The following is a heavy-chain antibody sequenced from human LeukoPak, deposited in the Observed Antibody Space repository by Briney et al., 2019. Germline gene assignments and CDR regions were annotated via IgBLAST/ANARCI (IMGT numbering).Heavy chain of an antibody. V-gene: IGHV3-23*01. D-gene: IGHD1-26*01. CDR1: GFTFSNYA. CDR3: AKRGAEVGATVAPGDY. CDR2: ISGSGGST. J-gene: IGHJ4*02. Sequence: GGSLRLSCAASGFTFSNYALNWVRQAPGKGLEWVSSISGSGGSTYYADSVKGRFTISRDNSKNTLYLQMNSLRAEDTAVYYCAKRGAEVGATVAPGDYWGEGTLVTVSS.